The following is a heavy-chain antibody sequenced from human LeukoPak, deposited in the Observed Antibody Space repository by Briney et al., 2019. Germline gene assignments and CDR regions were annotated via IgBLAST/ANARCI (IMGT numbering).Heavy chain of an antibody. CDR2: IYYSGST. V-gene: IGHV4-61*01. D-gene: IGHD3-10*01. J-gene: IGHJ4*02. Sequence: SETLSLTCTVSGGSVSSGSYYWSWIRQPPGKGLEWIRYIYYSGSTNYNPSLKSRVTISVDTSKNQFSLKLSSVTAADTAVYYCARLVTMVRGVGWLRYFDYWGQGTLVTVSS. CDR1: GGSVSSGSYY. CDR3: ARLVTMVRGVGWLRYFDY.